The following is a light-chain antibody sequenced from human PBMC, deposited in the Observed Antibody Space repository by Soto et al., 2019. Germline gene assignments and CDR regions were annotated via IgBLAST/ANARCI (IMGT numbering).Light chain of an antibody. CDR1: QSISSSY. J-gene: IGKJ1*01. Sequence: EIVLTQSPGTLSLSPGERATLSCRASQSISSSYLAWYQQKPGQAPRPLIYGASSRATGIPDRFSGSGSGTDFTLTISRLEPEDFAVYYCQQYVSSPWTFGQATKVEIK. V-gene: IGKV3-20*01. CDR2: GAS. CDR3: QQYVSSPWT.